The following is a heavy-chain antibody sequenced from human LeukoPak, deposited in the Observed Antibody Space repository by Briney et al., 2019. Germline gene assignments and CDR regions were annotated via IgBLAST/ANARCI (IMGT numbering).Heavy chain of an antibody. Sequence: ASETLSLTCTVSGGSISSYYWSWIRQPPGKGLEWIVYIYYSGSTNYNPSLKSRVTISVDTSKKQFSLKLSSVTAADTAVYYCARSPYYDILTLGYYYYYMDVWGKGTTVTVSS. J-gene: IGHJ6*03. D-gene: IGHD3-9*01. V-gene: IGHV4-59*08. CDR2: IYYSGST. CDR1: GGSISSYY. CDR3: ARSPYYDILTLGYYYYYMDV.